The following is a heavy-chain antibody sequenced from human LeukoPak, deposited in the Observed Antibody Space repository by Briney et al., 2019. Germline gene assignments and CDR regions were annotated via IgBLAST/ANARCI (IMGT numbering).Heavy chain of an antibody. J-gene: IGHJ4*02. CDR3: ASSLTYYYDSSGYSY. Sequence: SVEVSCKASGGTFSSYAISWVRQAPGQGLEWMGRIIPIFGTANYAQKFQGRVTITTDESTSTAYMELSSLRSEDTAVYYCASSLTYYYDSSGYSYWGQGTLVTVSS. CDR2: IIPIFGTA. CDR1: GGTFSSYA. D-gene: IGHD3-22*01. V-gene: IGHV1-69*05.